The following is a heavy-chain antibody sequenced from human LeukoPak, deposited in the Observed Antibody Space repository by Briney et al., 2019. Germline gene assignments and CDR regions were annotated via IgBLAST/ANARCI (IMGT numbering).Heavy chain of an antibody. CDR2: ISAYNGNT. Sequence: ASVKVSCKASGYTFTSYGISWVRQAPGQGLEWMGWISAYNGNTNYAQKLQGRVTMTTDTSTSTAYMELRSLRSDDTAVYYCARDQKWQRLVGYAFDIWGQGTMVTVSS. V-gene: IGHV1-18*01. CDR1: GYTFTSYG. CDR3: ARDQKWQRLVGYAFDI. J-gene: IGHJ3*02. D-gene: IGHD6-19*01.